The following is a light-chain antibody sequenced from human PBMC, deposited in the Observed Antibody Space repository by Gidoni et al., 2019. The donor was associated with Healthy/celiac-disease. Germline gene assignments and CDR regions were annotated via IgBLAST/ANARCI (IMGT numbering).Light chain of an antibody. J-gene: IGLJ1*01. CDR1: NIGSKN. CDR2: RDS. Sequence: SYELTQPLSVSVALGQTARITCGGNNIGSKNVPWYQQKPGQAPVLVIYRDSNRPSGIPERFSGSNSGNTATLTISRAQACDEADYYCQVWDSSTSFVFGTGTKVTVL. CDR3: QVWDSSTSFV. V-gene: IGLV3-9*01.